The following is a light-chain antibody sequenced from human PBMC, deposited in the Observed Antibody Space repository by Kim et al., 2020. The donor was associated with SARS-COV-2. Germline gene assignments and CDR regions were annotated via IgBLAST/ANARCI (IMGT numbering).Light chain of an antibody. J-gene: IGKJ1*01. V-gene: IGKV3-15*01. CDR1: QSVRNN. CDR2: GAS. CDR3: QHYNNMPPWT. Sequence: PGYRPTLSCRARQSVRNNLDWSPQKPGHAPRLLIYGASPRATVIPARFSGSASGTEFTLTLSSLQSEDFAIYYCQHYNNMPPWTFGQGTKVDIK.